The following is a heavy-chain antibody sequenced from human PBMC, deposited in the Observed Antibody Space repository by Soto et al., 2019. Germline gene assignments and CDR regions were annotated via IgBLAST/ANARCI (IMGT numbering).Heavy chain of an antibody. Sequence: EVQLVESGGGLVKPWGSLTLFCAASGLSFSNDNMNWIRQAPGKGLEWVSSIISSGSFIYYADSVKGRFTSSRDNAKKSLYRQRNSLRAEDTALYYCARVADYYDSRGYLPIGDWGQGTLVTVSS. CDR1: GLSFSNDN. J-gene: IGHJ4*02. CDR2: IISSGSFI. D-gene: IGHD3-22*01. CDR3: ARVADYYDSRGYLPIGD. V-gene: IGHV3-21*01.